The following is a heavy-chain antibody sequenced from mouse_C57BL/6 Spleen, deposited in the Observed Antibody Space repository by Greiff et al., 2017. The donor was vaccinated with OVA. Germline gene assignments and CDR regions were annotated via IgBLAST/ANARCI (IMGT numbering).Heavy chain of an antibody. CDR2: IHPNSGST. D-gene: IGHD2-4*01. CDR3: ARSEGYDYDCNY. V-gene: IGHV1-64*01. CDR1: GYTFTSYW. J-gene: IGHJ2*01. Sequence: QVQLQQSGAELVKPGASVKLSCKASGYTFTSYWMHWVKQRPGQGLEWIGMIHPNSGSTNYNEKFKSKATLTVDKSSSTAYMQLSSLTSEDSAVYYCARSEGYDYDCNYWGQGTTLTVSS.